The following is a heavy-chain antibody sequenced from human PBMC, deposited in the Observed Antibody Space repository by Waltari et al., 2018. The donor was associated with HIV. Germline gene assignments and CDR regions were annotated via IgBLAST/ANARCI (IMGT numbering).Heavy chain of an antibody. J-gene: IGHJ4*02. Sequence: EVQLVESGGGSVQPGGSLRLSCAASGFTFTSYWMPWARQAPGKGLVWVSRINLDGSTTTYADSVKGRFTISRDNAKSTLYLQMSSLRAEDTAMYYCARDFRSPKGDFDYWGQGTLVSVSS. D-gene: IGHD3-16*01. CDR2: INLDGSTT. CDR3: ARDFRSPKGDFDY. V-gene: IGHV3-74*01. CDR1: GFTFTSYW.